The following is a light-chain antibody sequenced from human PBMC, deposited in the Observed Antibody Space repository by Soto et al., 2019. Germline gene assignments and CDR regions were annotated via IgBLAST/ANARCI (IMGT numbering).Light chain of an antibody. CDR3: CSYAGSYTSVV. V-gene: IGLV2-11*01. Sequence: QSVLTQPRSVSGSPGQSVTISCTGTSSDVGGYNYVSWYQQHPGKAPKLLIYDVTKRPSGVPDRVSGSKSGNTASLPISGLQADDEGDYNCCSYAGSYTSVVFGGGTKLTVL. CDR2: DVT. CDR1: SSDVGGYNY. J-gene: IGLJ2*01.